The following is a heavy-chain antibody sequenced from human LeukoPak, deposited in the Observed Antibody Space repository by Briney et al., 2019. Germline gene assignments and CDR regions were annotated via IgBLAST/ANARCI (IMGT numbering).Heavy chain of an antibody. CDR2: IYPGDPDT. J-gene: IGHJ4*02. CDR1: GYRFTSYW. D-gene: IGHD4-23*01. V-gene: IGHV5-51*01. CDR3: ARHTNDYGGYGDY. Sequence: GESLKVSCKGSGYRFTSYWIGWVRQMPGKGLEWMGIIYPGDPDTRYSPSFQGQVTISADKSISAAYLQWSSLKASDTAMYYCARHTNDYGGYGDYWGQGTLVTVSS.